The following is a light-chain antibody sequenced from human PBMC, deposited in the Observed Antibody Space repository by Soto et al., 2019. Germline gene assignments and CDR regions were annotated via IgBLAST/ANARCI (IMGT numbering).Light chain of an antibody. V-gene: IGKV1-12*01. CDR1: QGISSW. CDR2: TAS. Sequence: DIQMTQSPSSVSASVGDRVTITCRASQGISSWLDWYQQKPGKAPKLLIYTASTLQSLVPSRFSGSGSGTDFTLTISSLQPEDFATYYCQQANSFPPTFGPGTKVDAK. J-gene: IGKJ3*01. CDR3: QQANSFPPT.